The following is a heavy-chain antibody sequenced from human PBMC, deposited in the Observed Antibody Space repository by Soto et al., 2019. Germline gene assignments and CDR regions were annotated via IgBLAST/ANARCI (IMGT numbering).Heavy chain of an antibody. CDR1: GFIFTNAY. Sequence: EVQLVESGGGLVKPGGSLRLSCAASGFIFTNAYMSWVRQTPEKGLEWVARIKSKSTGGTIDYAAPVKGRFTISRDDYENTVSLQMNSLKAEDTALHYCTTGDFWGQGILVTVSS. J-gene: IGHJ4*02. CDR3: TTGDF. CDR2: IKSKSTGGTI. V-gene: IGHV3-15*01.